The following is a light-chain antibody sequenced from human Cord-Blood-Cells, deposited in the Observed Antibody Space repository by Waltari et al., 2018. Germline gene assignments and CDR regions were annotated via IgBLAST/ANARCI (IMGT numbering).Light chain of an antibody. V-gene: IGKV3-11*01. J-gene: IGKJ4*01. CDR2: DAS. CDR1: QSVSSY. CDR3: QQRSNWPPLT. Sequence: EIVLTQSPATLSLSPGEIATLSCRASQSVSSYLALYHQKPGQAARLLIYDASNRATGLPARFSGSGSGTDFTLTISSLEPEDFAVYYCQQRSNWPPLTFGGGTKVEIK.